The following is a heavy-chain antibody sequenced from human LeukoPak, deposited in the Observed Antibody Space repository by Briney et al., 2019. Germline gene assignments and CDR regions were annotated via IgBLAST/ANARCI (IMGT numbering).Heavy chain of an antibody. CDR2: SNWNGGST. CDR1: GFTFSDYA. D-gene: IGHD3-3*01. CDR3: ARNRGYDFWSGYTH. V-gene: IGHV3-20*04. J-gene: IGHJ1*01. Sequence: PGGSLRLSCAASGFTFSDYAMSWVRQTPGKGLEWVAGSNWNGGSTGYADSVKGRFTISRDNAKNSLYLQMNSLRADDTALYYCARNRGYDFWSGYTHWGQGILVTVSS.